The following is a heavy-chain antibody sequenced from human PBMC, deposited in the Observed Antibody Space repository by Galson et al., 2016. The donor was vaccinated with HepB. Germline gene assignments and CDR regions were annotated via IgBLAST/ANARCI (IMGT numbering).Heavy chain of an antibody. D-gene: IGHD6-19*01. V-gene: IGHV3-15*01. CDR3: TTVLVHAVAVARDDY. Sequence: SLRLSCAASGFTFTYAWMSWVRQAPGKGLEWVGRIKTKTDSGATDYAAPVKGRFTISRDDSKNTLYLQMSSLKTGDTAVYYCTTVLVHAVAVARDDYGGQGTLVTVSS. J-gene: IGHJ4*02. CDR2: IKTKTDSGAT. CDR1: GFTFTYAW.